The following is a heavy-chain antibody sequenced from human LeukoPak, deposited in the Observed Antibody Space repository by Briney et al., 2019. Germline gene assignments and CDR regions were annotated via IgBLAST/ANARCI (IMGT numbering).Heavy chain of an antibody. CDR1: GYTLTELS. D-gene: IGHD1-26*01. CDR2: FDPEDGET. J-gene: IGHJ6*03. V-gene: IGHV1-24*01. CDR3: ARGGGIVGATRPYYYYYYMDV. Sequence: ASVKVSCKVSGYTLTELSMHWWRQAPAKGLVWMVGFDPEDGETIYAQKFQGRVTMTRDTSTSTVYMELSSLRSEDTAVYYCARGGGIVGATRPYYYYYYMDVWGKGTTVTISS.